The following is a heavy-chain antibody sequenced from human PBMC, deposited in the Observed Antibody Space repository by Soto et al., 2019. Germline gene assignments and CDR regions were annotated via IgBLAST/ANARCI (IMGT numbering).Heavy chain of an antibody. Sequence: TSETLSLTCTVSGGSISGYYWSWIRQPPGKGLEWIGYIYYSGSTNYNPSLKSRVTISVDTSKNQFSLKLSSVTAADTAVYYCARGSAGITLDNWFDPWDQGTLVTVSS. CDR1: GGSISGYY. V-gene: IGHV4-59*08. J-gene: IGHJ5*02. CDR3: ARGSAGITLDNWFDP. CDR2: IYYSGST.